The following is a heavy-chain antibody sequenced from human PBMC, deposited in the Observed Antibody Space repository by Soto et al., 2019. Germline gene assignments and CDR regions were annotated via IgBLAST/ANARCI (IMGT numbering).Heavy chain of an antibody. V-gene: IGHV6-1*01. D-gene: IGHD2-2*01. CDR3: ARDGVVPAATTYYYYYGMDV. CDR1: GDSVSTNSAT. Sequence: QTLSLTCAISGDSVSTNSATWDWIRQSPSRGLEWLGRTYYRSKWYNDYAVSVKSRITINPDTSKNQFSLQLNSVTPEDTAVYYCARDGVVPAATTYYYYYGMDVWGQGTTVTVSS. CDR2: TYYRSKWYN. J-gene: IGHJ6*02.